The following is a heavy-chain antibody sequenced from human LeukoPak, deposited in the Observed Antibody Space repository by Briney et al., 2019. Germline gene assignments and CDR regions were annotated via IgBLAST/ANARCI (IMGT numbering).Heavy chain of an antibody. V-gene: IGHV4-34*01. CDR3: ARELRYYYYYYMDV. CDR2: INHSGST. CDR1: GGSFSGYY. J-gene: IGHJ6*03. D-gene: IGHD1-26*01. Sequence: SETLSLTCAVYGGSFSGYYWSWIRQPPGKGLEWIGEINHSGSTNYNPSLKSRVTISVDTSKNQLSLKLSSVTAADTAVYYCARELRYYYYYYMDVWGKGTTVTISS.